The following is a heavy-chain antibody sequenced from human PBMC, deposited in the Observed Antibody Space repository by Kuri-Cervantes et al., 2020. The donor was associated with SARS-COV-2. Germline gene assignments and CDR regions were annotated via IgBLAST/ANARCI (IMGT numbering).Heavy chain of an antibody. CDR2: IWWDGSEE. D-gene: IGHD1-14*01. CDR1: GFTFSNYA. V-gene: IGHV3-33*01. J-gene: IGHJ4*02. CDR3: ARGLRKYYFDY. Sequence: GGSLRLSCEASGFTFSNYAMHWVRQAPGKGLEWVAVIWWDGSEEYYLDSVKGRFTISRDNSKSTLYLPMYNLRAEDTAVYYCARGLRKYYFDYWGQGTLVTVSS.